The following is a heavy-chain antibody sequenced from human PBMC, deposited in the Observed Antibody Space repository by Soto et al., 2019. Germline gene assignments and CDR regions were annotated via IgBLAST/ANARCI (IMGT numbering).Heavy chain of an antibody. V-gene: IGHV1-18*01. D-gene: IGHD3-10*01. CDR1: GYIFPNYG. J-gene: IGHJ4*02. CDR2: ISAYNANT. Sequence: GASVKVSCKASGYIFPNYGISWVRQAPGQGLEWMGWISAYNANTNYAQKLQGRVTMTTDTSTSTAYMGLRSLTSDDTAVYYCVRDLDGSGSYYTDYWGLGTLVTVSS. CDR3: VRDLDGSGSYYTDY.